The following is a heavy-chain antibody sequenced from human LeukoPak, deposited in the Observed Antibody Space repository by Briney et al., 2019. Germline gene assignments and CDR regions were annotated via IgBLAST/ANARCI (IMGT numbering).Heavy chain of an antibody. Sequence: PGGSLRLSCAASGFTFSDYYMSWIRQAPGKGLEWVSYISSGNIIYSADSVKGRFTISRDNAKNSLYLQINSLRAEDTAVYYCARATAADTAMIYFDYWGQGTLVTVSS. CDR3: ARATAADTAMIYFDY. D-gene: IGHD5-18*01. J-gene: IGHJ4*02. V-gene: IGHV3-11*01. CDR1: GFTFSDYY. CDR2: ISSGNII.